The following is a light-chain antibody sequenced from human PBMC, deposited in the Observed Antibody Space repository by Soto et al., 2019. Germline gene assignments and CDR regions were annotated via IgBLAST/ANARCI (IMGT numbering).Light chain of an antibody. CDR3: QQYKDDAWT. V-gene: IGKV1-5*01. CDR1: QRIDRY. Sequence: DIQLTQSPSTLSASVGDRVTITCRASQRIDRYLAWYQQKPGKAPKLLVYDASTLEGGVPSRFSGSGSATEFILTISSLQPDDFATYYCQQYKDDAWTFGQGTRVEIK. J-gene: IGKJ1*01. CDR2: DAS.